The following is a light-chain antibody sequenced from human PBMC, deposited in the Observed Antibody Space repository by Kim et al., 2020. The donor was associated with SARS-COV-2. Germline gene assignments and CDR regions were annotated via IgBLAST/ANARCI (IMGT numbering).Light chain of an antibody. CDR3: CSYAGTYTHVE. V-gene: IGLV2-11*01. CDR1: SSDVGDNNY. Sequence: QSALTQPRSVSGSPGQSVTISCTGTSSDVGDNNYVSWYQHHPGKAPKLVIYDVYKRPSGVPDRFSGSKSGKTASLTISGLQADDESHYYCCSYAGTYTHVEVGGGTQLTVL. CDR2: DVY. J-gene: IGLJ2*01.